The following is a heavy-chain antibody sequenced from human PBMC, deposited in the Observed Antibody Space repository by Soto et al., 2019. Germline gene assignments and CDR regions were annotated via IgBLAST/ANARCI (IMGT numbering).Heavy chain of an antibody. CDR1: GFTFGNFA. Sequence: QVQLVGSGGGVVQPGRSLRLSCAASGFTFGNFAMHWVRQAPGKGLEWVAVISYDGSNKYYADSVKGRFTISRDNSKNTLYLQMNSLRAEDTAVYYCARDQQWLVPFDSWGQGTLITVSS. CDR2: ISYDGSNK. D-gene: IGHD6-19*01. V-gene: IGHV3-30-3*01. J-gene: IGHJ4*02. CDR3: ARDQQWLVPFDS.